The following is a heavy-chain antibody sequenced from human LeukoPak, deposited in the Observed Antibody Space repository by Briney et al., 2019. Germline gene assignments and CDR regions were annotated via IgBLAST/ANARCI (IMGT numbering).Heavy chain of an antibody. Sequence: GGSLRLSCAASGFTFSSYSMNWVRQAPGKGLEWVSYISSSSTIYYADSVKGRFTISRDNAKNSLYLQMNSLRAEDTAVYYCARDSEGLLNWFDPWGQGTLVTVSS. J-gene: IGHJ5*02. CDR1: GFTFSSYS. CDR3: ARDSEGLLNWFDP. D-gene: IGHD1-26*01. CDR2: ISSSSTI. V-gene: IGHV3-48*01.